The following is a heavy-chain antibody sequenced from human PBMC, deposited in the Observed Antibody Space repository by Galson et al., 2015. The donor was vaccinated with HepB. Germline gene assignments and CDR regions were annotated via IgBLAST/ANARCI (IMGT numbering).Heavy chain of an antibody. Sequence: SLRLSCAASGFTFSSYAMHWVRQAPGKGLEWVAVISYDGSNKYYADSVKGRFTISRDNSKNTLYLQMNSLRAEDTAVYYCASGVVVVPAAYPEYYYGMDVWGQGTTVTVSS. CDR3: ASGVVVVPAAYPEYYYGMDV. V-gene: IGHV3-30-3*01. J-gene: IGHJ6*02. D-gene: IGHD2-2*01. CDR1: GFTFSSYA. CDR2: ISYDGSNK.